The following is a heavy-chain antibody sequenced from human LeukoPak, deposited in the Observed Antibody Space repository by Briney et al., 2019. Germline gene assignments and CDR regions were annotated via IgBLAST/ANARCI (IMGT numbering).Heavy chain of an antibody. CDR1: GYTLSGHY. D-gene: IGHD2-2*01. J-gene: IGHJ3*02. V-gene: IGHV1-2*02. CDR2: INPDNGGT. CDR3: ARSLNCSATSCYLFGAFDI. Sequence: ASVKVSCKASGYTLSGHYMHWVRQAPGQELEWMGWINPDNGGTNFAQRLQGRVTMTRDTSTSTVYMELSRLRSDDTAIYYCARSLNCSATSCYLFGAFDIWGQGTVVTVSS.